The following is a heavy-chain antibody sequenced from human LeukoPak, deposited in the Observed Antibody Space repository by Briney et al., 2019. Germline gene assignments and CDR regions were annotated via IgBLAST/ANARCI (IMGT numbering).Heavy chain of an antibody. Sequence: TSETLSLTCAVYGGSFSGYYWSWIRQPPGKGLEWIGEINHSGSTNYNPSLKSRVTISVDTSKNQFSLKLSSVTAADTAVYYCARGLHWFDPWGQGTLVTVSS. CDR3: ARGLHWFDP. V-gene: IGHV4-34*01. CDR1: GGSFSGYY. J-gene: IGHJ5*02. CDR2: INHSGST.